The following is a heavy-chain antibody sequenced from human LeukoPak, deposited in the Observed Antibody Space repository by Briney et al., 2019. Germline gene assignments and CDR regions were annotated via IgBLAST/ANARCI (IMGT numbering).Heavy chain of an antibody. CDR1: GGSISSSSYY. Sequence: SETLSLTCTVSGGSISSSSYYWGWIRQPPGKGLEWIGSIYYSGSTYYNPSLKSRVTISVDTSKNQFSLKLSSVTAADTAVYYCTAMAVYYFDYWGQGTLVTVSS. D-gene: IGHD5-18*01. V-gene: IGHV4-39*01. J-gene: IGHJ4*02. CDR3: TAMAVYYFDY. CDR2: IYYSGST.